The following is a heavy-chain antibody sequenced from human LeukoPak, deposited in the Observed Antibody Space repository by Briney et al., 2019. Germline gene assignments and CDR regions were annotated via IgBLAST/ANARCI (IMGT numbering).Heavy chain of an antibody. CDR2: IYTSGST. Sequence: PSETLSLTCTVSGGSISSGSYYWSWIRQPAGKGLEWIGRIYTSGSTNYNPSLKSRVTISVDTSKNQFSLKLSSVTAADTAVYYCASSSVPGSGSSHWGQGTLVTVSS. V-gene: IGHV4-61*02. CDR1: GGSISSGSYY. D-gene: IGHD3-10*01. CDR3: ASSSVPGSGSSH. J-gene: IGHJ4*02.